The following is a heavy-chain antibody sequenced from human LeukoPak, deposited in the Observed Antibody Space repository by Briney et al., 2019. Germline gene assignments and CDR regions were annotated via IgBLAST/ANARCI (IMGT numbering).Heavy chain of an antibody. Sequence: ASVTVSCKASGYTFTGYYLHWVRQAPGQGLEWMGWIYPKTGGTSYAQKFQGRVTMTRDTSISTAYMELIGLRSDDTAVYYCARVGVAGNYFDYWGQGTLVTVSS. J-gene: IGHJ4*02. CDR3: ARVGVAGNYFDY. D-gene: IGHD6-19*01. V-gene: IGHV1-2*02. CDR1: GYTFTGYY. CDR2: IYPKTGGT.